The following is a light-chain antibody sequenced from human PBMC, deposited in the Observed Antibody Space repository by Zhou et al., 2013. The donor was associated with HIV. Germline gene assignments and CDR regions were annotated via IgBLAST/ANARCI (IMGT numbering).Light chain of an antibody. CDR1: QSIRRY. CDR2: GAS. CDR3: QQSYSTPPIT. V-gene: IGKV1-39*01. J-gene: IGKJ5*01. Sequence: DIQMTQSPSSLSASVGDRVTITCRASQSIRRYLNWYQQKPGEAPKLLIYGASSLQSGVPSRFSGSGSGTDFTLTISSLQPEDFATYYCQQSYSTPPITFGQGTRLEIK.